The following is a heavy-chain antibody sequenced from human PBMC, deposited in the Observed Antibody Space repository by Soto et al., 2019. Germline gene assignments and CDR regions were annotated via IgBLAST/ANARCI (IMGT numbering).Heavy chain of an antibody. D-gene: IGHD2-2*01. CDR1: GGTFSSYA. Sequence: QVQLVQSGAAVKKPGSSVKVSCKASGGTFSSYAISWVRQAPGQGLEWMGGIIPIFGTANYAQKFQGRATITADESTSTAYMELSSLRSEDTAVYYCARDHCISTSCYCNWFDPWGQGTLVTVSS. V-gene: IGHV1-69*12. CDR3: ARDHCISTSCYCNWFDP. CDR2: IIPIFGTA. J-gene: IGHJ5*02.